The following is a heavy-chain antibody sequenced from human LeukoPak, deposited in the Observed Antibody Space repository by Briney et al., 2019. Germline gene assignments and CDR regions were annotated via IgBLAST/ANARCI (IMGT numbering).Heavy chain of an antibody. Sequence: PGGSLRLSCAASGFTFSNYAMNWVRQAPGKGLEWVSLISGSTGSTYYADSAKGRFSISRDNSKNTLYLQMNSLRAEDTAVYYCARDYYYYASGSYYPGYWGPGTLVTVSS. J-gene: IGHJ4*02. CDR1: GFTFSNYA. CDR2: ISGSTGST. D-gene: IGHD3-10*01. V-gene: IGHV3-23*01. CDR3: ARDYYYYASGSYYPGY.